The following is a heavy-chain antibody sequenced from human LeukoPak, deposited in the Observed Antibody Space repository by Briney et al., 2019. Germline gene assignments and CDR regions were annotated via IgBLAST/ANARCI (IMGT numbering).Heavy chain of an antibody. J-gene: IGHJ3*02. Sequence: GGSLRLSCAASGFTFSNYYMSWIRQAPGKGLVWVSYISSRSSNKYYADSVKGRFTISRDNAKNSLYLQMNSLRAEDTAVYYCARVGIVVVPAAMNDAFDIWGQGTMVTVSS. D-gene: IGHD2-2*03. CDR1: GFTFSNYY. CDR2: ISSRSSNK. CDR3: ARVGIVVVPAAMNDAFDI. V-gene: IGHV3-11*04.